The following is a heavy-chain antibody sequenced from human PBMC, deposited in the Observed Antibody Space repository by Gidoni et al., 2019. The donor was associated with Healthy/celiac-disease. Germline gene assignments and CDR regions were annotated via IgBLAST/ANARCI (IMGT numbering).Heavy chain of an antibody. CDR3: AAQYYDILTGYFYYYYGMDV. CDR2: ISYDGSNK. D-gene: IGHD3-9*01. J-gene: IGHJ6*02. CDR1: GFTFSSYA. V-gene: IGHV3-30-3*01. Sequence: QVQLVESGGGVVQPGRSLRLSCAASGFTFSSYAMHWVRQAPGKGLEWVAVISYDGSNKYYADSVKGRFTISRDNSKNTLYLQMNSLRAEDTAVYYCAAQYYDILTGYFYYYYGMDVWGQGTTVTVSS.